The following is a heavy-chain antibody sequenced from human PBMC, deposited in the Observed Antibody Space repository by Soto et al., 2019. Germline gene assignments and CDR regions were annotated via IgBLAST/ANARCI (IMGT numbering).Heavy chain of an antibody. CDR2: IWHDGGNK. J-gene: IGHJ4*02. Sequence: GGSLRLSCAASGFTFISYGMHCFRQAPGKGLEWVAFIWHDGGNKFYAESVKGRFTISRDNSKNTLYLQMTSLSAEDTAMYYCARDGDVNTGFGKDYWGQGTLVTVSS. V-gene: IGHV3-33*01. CDR3: ARDGDVNTGFGKDY. CDR1: GFTFISYG. D-gene: IGHD3-16*01.